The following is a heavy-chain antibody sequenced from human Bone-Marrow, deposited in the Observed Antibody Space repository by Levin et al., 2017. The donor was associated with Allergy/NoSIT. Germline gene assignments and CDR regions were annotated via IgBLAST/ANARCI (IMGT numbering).Heavy chain of an antibody. V-gene: IGHV1-18*01. CDR3: ARDKTYSNPKYDGMGSWFDP. J-gene: IGHJ5*02. D-gene: IGHD4-11*01. CDR1: GYTFTSYG. CDR2: ISAYNGNT. Sequence: GASVKVSCKASGYTFTSYGISWVRQAPGQGLEWMGWISAYNGNTNYAQKLQGRVTMTTDTSTSTAYMELRSLRSDDTAVYYCARDKTYSNPKYDGMGSWFDPWGQGTLVTVSS.